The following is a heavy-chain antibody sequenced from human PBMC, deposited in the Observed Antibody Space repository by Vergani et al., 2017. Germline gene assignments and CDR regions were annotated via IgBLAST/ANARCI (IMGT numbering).Heavy chain of an antibody. V-gene: IGHV3-11*01. CDR3: ARDSLDIVVVPAAINYYYGMDV. D-gene: IGHD2-2*02. Sequence: QVQLVESGGGLVKPGGSLRLSCAASGFTFSDYYMSWIRQAPGKGLEWVSYISSSGSTIYYADSVKGRFTISRDNAKNSLYLQMNSLRAEDTAVYYCARDSLDIVVVPAAINYYYGMDVWGQGTTVTVSS. J-gene: IGHJ6*02. CDR1: GFTFSDYY. CDR2: ISSSGSTI.